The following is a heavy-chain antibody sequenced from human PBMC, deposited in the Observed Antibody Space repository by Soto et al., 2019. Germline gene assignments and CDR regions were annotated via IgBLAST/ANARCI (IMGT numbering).Heavy chain of an antibody. Sequence: GGSVKVSFKACGYTFSTHAMHLVRQAPGQSLEWMGWINGGTGQTKHSHRFQDRLSITRDTSASTAYMELRSLTSEDTAVYYCARGKGMEENYYYYGLDIWGQGTTVTVSS. CDR2: INGGTGQT. CDR3: ARGKGMEENYYYYGLDI. V-gene: IGHV1-3*01. D-gene: IGHD1-1*01. J-gene: IGHJ6*01. CDR1: GYTFSTHA.